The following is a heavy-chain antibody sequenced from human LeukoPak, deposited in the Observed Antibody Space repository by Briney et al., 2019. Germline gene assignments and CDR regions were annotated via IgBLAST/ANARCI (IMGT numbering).Heavy chain of an antibody. Sequence: ASVKVSCKASGYTFTSYGISWVRQAPGQGLEWMGWISAYNGNTNYAQKLQGRVTMTTDTSTSTAYMELRSLRSDGTAVYYCARDHGGTYCSGGSCYDPNDAFDIWGQGTMVTVSS. CDR3: ARDHGGTYCSGGSCYDPNDAFDI. D-gene: IGHD2-15*01. CDR2: ISAYNGNT. J-gene: IGHJ3*02. V-gene: IGHV1-18*01. CDR1: GYTFTSYG.